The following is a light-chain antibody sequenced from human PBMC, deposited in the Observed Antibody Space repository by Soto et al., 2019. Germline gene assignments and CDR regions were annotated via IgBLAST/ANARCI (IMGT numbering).Light chain of an antibody. CDR3: QQYGSSRT. CDR1: QSVSSY. CDR2: GAS. V-gene: IGKV3-20*01. J-gene: IGKJ1*01. Sequence: ENVLTQSPATLSLSAGERATLSCRASQSVSSYLAWYQQKPGQAPRLLIYGASSRATGIPDRFSGSGSGTDFTLTISRLEPEDFAVYYCQQYGSSRTFGQGTKVEIK.